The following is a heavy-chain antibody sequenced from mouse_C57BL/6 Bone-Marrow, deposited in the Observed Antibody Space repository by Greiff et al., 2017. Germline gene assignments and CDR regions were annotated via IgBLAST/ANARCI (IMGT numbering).Heavy chain of an antibody. D-gene: IGHD2-1*01. CDR3: ARDLYYGNYDYAMDY. CDR2: IDPSDSYT. Sequence: QVHVKQPGAELVKPGASVKLSCKASGYTFTSYWMQWVKQRPGQGLEWIGEIDPSDSYTNYNQKFKGKATLTVDTSSSTAYMQLSCLTSEDSAVYYCARDLYYGNYDYAMDYWGQGTSVTVSS. J-gene: IGHJ4*01. CDR1: GYTFTSYW. V-gene: IGHV1-50*01.